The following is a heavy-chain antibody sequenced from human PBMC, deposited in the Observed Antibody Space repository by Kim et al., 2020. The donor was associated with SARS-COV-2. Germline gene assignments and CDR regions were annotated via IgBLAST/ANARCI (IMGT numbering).Heavy chain of an antibody. D-gene: IGHD2-2*01. CDR2: IKSKIDGGTT. CDR3: TTVSVVRPLHYYYYGMDV. CDR1: GFTFSNAW. Sequence: GGSLRLSCAVSGFTFSNAWMSWVRQAPGKGLEWVGRIKSKIDGGTTDYAAPVKGRFTISRDDSKNTLYLQMNSLKTEDTAVYYCTTVSVVRPLHYYYYGMDVWGQGTTVTVSS. J-gene: IGHJ6*02. V-gene: IGHV3-15*01.